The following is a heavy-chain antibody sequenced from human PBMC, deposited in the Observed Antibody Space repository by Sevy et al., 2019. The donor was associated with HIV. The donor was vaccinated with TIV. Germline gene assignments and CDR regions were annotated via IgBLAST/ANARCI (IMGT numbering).Heavy chain of an antibody. Sequence: ASVKVSCKVSGYTLSQLSMHWVRQAPGKGLEWVGTFDPEDGRTIYAQKFQGRVTMTEDTSTDTAYMELNSLNSEDTGGYYCAKKKDYYDSSGYPFGYWGQGTQVTVSS. D-gene: IGHD3-22*01. J-gene: IGHJ4*02. CDR3: AKKKDYYDSSGYPFGY. CDR2: FDPEDGRT. V-gene: IGHV1-24*01. CDR1: GYTLSQLS.